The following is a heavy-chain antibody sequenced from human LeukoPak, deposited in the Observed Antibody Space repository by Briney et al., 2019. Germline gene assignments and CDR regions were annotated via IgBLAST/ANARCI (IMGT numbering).Heavy chain of an antibody. CDR3: ARWPDYYYMDV. V-gene: IGHV3-66*01. CDR1: GGAISSSNW. J-gene: IGHJ6*03. D-gene: IGHD5-12*01. CDR2: MYIGGST. Sequence: PSGTLSLACAVSGGAISSSNWWSWVRQAPGKGLEWVSVMYIGGSTNYADSVKGRFTISRDNSKNTLYLQMNSLRAEDTAVYYCARWPDYYYMDVWGKGTTVITSS.